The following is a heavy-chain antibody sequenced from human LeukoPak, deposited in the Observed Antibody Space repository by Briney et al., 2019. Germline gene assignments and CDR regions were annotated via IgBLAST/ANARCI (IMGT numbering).Heavy chain of an antibody. CDR3: ARAYKTHFGVFIIDYGMDV. CDR2: INHSGST. V-gene: IGHV4-34*01. D-gene: IGHD3-3*01. Sequence: SETLSLTCAVYGGSFSGYYWSWIRQPPGKGLEWIGEINHSGSTNYNPSLKSRVTISVDTSKNQFSLKLSSVTAADTAVYYCARAYKTHFGVFIIDYGMDVWGQGTTVTVSS. CDR1: GGSFSGYY. J-gene: IGHJ6*02.